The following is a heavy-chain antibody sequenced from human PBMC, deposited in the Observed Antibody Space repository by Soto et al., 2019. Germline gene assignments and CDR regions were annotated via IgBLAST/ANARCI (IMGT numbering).Heavy chain of an antibody. CDR2: INSDGSST. D-gene: IGHD2-15*01. Sequence: GGSLRLSCAASGFTFSSYWMHWVRQAPGKGLVWVSRINSDGSSTSYADSVKGRFTISRDNAKNTLYLQMNSLRAEDTAVYYCARAFCSGGSCYSSAFDIWGQGTMVTV. CDR3: ARAFCSGGSCYSSAFDI. V-gene: IGHV3-74*01. J-gene: IGHJ3*02. CDR1: GFTFSSYW.